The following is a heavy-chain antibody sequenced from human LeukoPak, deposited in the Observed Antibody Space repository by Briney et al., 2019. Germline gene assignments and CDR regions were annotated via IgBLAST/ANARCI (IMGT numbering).Heavy chain of an antibody. CDR3: ARLATYYDTQGDAFDI. D-gene: IGHD3-22*01. Sequence: SETLSLTCTVSGGSISSYYWIWIRQPPGKGLEWIGFIYYNGNTNYNPSLKSRVTISEDSSKSQSSLKLTSVTAADTAVYYCARLATYYDTQGDAFDIWGQGTMVTVSS. CDR2: IYYNGNT. J-gene: IGHJ3*02. V-gene: IGHV4-59*01. CDR1: GGSISSYY.